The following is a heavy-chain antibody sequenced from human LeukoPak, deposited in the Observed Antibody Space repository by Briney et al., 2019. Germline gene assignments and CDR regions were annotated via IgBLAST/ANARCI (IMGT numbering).Heavy chain of an antibody. CDR2: INPNSGGT. Sequence: GASVKVSCKASGYTFTGYYMHWVRQAPGQGLEWMGWINPNSGGTNYAQKFQGRVTMTRDTSISTAYMELSRLRSDDTAVYYCAKGEQLVFGYSSGWYGFDYWGQGTLVTVSS. CDR3: AKGEQLVFGYSSGWYGFDY. J-gene: IGHJ4*02. V-gene: IGHV1-2*02. D-gene: IGHD6-19*01. CDR1: GYTFTGYY.